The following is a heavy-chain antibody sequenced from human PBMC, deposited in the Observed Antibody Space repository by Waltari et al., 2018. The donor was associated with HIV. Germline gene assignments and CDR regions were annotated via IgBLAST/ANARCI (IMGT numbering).Heavy chain of an antibody. J-gene: IGHJ4*02. Sequence: QVQLQQWGAGLLKPSETLSLTCAVYGGSFSGYYWSWIRQPPGKGLEWIGEINHSGSTNYNPSLKSRVTISVDTSKNQFSLKLSSVTAADTAVYYCARSTPILTGYSYWGQGTLVTVSS. CDR3: ARSTPILTGYSY. CDR2: INHSGST. CDR1: GGSFSGYY. D-gene: IGHD3-9*01. V-gene: IGHV4-34*01.